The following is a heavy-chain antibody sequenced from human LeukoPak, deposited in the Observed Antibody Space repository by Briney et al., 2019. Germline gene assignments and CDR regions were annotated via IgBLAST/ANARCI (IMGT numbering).Heavy chain of an antibody. J-gene: IGHJ4*02. V-gene: IGHV1-46*01. CDR3: AREASGGYFDY. CDR2: INPTGDST. CDR1: GYTFTGYY. D-gene: IGHD4-23*01. Sequence: ASVKVSCKASGYTFTGYYLHWVRQAPGQGLEWVGLINPTGDSTNYAQNFRGRVTMTRDTSTSTVYMDLSSLRSEDTAVYYCAREASGGYFDYWGQGTLVTVSS.